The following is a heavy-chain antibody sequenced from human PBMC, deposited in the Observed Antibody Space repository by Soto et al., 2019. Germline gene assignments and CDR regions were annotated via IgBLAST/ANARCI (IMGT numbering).Heavy chain of an antibody. Sequence: PGGSLRLSCAASGFTFSSYGMHWVRQAPGKGLEWVALISYDGSNKYYADSVKGRFTISRDNSKNTLYLQMNSLRAEDTAVYYCAKDGRKMLWFGELYYYMDVWGKGTTVTVS. CDR3: AKDGRKMLWFGELYYYMDV. J-gene: IGHJ6*03. CDR2: ISYDGSNK. CDR1: GFTFSSYG. V-gene: IGHV3-30*18. D-gene: IGHD3-10*01.